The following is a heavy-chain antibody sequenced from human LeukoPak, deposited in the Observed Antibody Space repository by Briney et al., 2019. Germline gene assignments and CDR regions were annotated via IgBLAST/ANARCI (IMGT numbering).Heavy chain of an antibody. CDR2: ISYDGSNK. CDR1: GFTFSSYA. V-gene: IGHV3-30-3*01. Sequence: PGGSLRLSCAASGFTFSSYAMHWVRQAPGKGLEWVAVISYDGSNKYYADSVKGRFTISRDNSKNTLYLQMNSLRAEDTAVYYCARDPYSSSSGLDYWGQGTLVTVSS. CDR3: ARDPYSSSSGLDY. J-gene: IGHJ4*02. D-gene: IGHD6-6*01.